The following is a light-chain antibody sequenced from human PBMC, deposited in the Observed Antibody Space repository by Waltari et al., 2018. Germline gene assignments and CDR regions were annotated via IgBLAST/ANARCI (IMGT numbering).Light chain of an antibody. V-gene: IGKV4-1*01. Sequence: IVMTQSPDSLAVSLGERATINCRSSQSVLHISDNKNYVALYQKKRGQPPRLLIHWASSRDSGVPVRFSCTVSGTDFTLTINSLQAEDVADYYCQQYYNTPPTFGGGTKVQIK. J-gene: IGKJ4*01. CDR3: QQYYNTPPT. CDR2: WAS. CDR1: QSVLHISDNKNY.